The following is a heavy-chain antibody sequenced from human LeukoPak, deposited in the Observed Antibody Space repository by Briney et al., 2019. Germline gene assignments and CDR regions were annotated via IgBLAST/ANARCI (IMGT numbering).Heavy chain of an antibody. D-gene: IGHD5/OR15-5a*01. V-gene: IGHV3-23*01. Sequence: SGGSLRLSCAASGFTFSSYAMSWVRQAPGKGLEWVSAISGSGGSTYYADSVKGRFTISRDNSKNTLYLQMNSLRAEDTAVCYCAIYDRAPACFDYWGQGTLVTVSS. J-gene: IGHJ4*02. CDR1: GFTFSSYA. CDR3: AIYDRAPACFDY. CDR2: ISGSGGST.